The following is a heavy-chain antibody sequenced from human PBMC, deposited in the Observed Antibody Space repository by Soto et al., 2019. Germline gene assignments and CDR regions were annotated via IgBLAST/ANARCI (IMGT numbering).Heavy chain of an antibody. D-gene: IGHD6-13*01. CDR1: GFSFSSYA. Sequence: PGRSLRLSCAASGFSFSSYAMTWVRQAPGKGLEWVSLIAGGGDTYYADSVKGRFTISRDNSKNTLYLQMNSFSVAATAISLGASAAGSSWGNEYFLHWGQGTRVTVSS. J-gene: IGHJ1*01. V-gene: IGHV3-23*01. CDR3: ASAAGSSWGNEYFLH. CDR2: LIAGGGDT.